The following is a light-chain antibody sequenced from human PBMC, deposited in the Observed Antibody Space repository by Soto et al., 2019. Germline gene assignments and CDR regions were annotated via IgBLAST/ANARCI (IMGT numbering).Light chain of an antibody. CDR2: LGS. V-gene: IGKV2-28*01. CDR1: QSLLHSNGYNY. J-gene: IGKJ5*01. CDR3: MQALQSPIT. Sequence: DIVMTQSPLSLPVTPGEPASISCRSSQSLLHSNGYNYLDWYLQKPGQSPQLLIYLGSNRASGVPERFSGSGSGTDFTLKISRVEAEDVGVYYCMQALQSPITFGKGKRLEI.